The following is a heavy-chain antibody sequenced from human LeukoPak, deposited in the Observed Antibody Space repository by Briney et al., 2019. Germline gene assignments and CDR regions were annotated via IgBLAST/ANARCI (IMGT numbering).Heavy chain of an antibody. D-gene: IGHD4-17*01. CDR3: ARQDHDYGDYGGFFY. Sequence: GESLKISCKGAGYSFTSYWIGWVRQMPGKGLEWMGIIYPVDSDTRYSPSFQGQVTISADKSISTAYLQWSSLKASDTAMYYCARQDHDYGDYGGFFYWGQGTLVTVSS. CDR2: IYPVDSDT. CDR1: GYSFTSYW. V-gene: IGHV5-51*01. J-gene: IGHJ4*02.